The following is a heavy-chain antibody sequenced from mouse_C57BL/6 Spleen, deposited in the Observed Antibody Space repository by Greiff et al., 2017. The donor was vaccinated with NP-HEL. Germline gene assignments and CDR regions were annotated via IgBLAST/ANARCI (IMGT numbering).Heavy chain of an antibody. D-gene: IGHD4-1*01. CDR1: GYTFTSYW. V-gene: IGHV1-50*01. J-gene: IGHJ3*01. CDR2: IDPSDNYS. CDR3: ASWDFAD. Sequence: VQLQQSGAELVKPGASVKLSCKASGYTFTSYWMQWVKQRPGQGHEWIGEIDPSDNYSNYNQNFKGKATLTVDTSSSTAYMQLSSLTSEDSAVYYCASWDFADWGQGTLVTVSA.